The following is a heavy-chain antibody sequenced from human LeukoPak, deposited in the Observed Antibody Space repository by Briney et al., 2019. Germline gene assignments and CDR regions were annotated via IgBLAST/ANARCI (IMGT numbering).Heavy chain of an antibody. CDR3: ATGPTIPEPDTSPGLLDF. J-gene: IGHJ4*02. CDR2: VDPESGAA. Sequence: GASVKVSCEVSGYSLTELSTHWVRQAPGKGLEWMGGVDPESGAAMYAQKLQGRVTMTEDTSTDTAYMELNSLTSDDTAVYYCATGPTIPEPDTSPGLLDFWGQGTLVTVSS. CDR1: GYSLTELS. V-gene: IGHV1-24*01. D-gene: IGHD2-2*02.